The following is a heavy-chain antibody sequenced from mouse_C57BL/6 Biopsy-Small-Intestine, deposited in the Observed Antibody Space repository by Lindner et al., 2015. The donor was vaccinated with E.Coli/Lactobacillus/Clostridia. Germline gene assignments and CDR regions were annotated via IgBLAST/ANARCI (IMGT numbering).Heavy chain of an antibody. CDR2: INPKNDAT. V-gene: IGHV1-22*01. CDR3: ARRGYYDALDY. J-gene: IGHJ4*01. CDR1: GYTFTGYS. D-gene: IGHD2-2*01. Sequence: VQLQESGPELVKPGTSVKMSCKASGYTFTGYSVHWVKQSHGKSLEWIGYINPKNDATSYNQKFKGKATLTVDRSSSTAYMELRSLTSEDSAVYFCARRGYYDALDYWGQGSSVTVSS.